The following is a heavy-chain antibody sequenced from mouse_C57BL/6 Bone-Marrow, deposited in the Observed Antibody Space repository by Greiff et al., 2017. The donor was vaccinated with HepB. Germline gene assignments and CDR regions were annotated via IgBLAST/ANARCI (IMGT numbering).Heavy chain of an antibody. CDR3: ASGVRHSNRYFDV. D-gene: IGHD2-5*01. V-gene: IGHV1-59*01. CDR1: GYTFTSYW. J-gene: IGHJ1*03. CDR2: IDPSDSYT. Sequence: QVQLQQPGAELVRPGTSVKLSCKASGYTFTSYWMHWVKQRPGQGLEWIGVIDPSDSYTNYNQKFKGKATLTVDTSSSTAYMQLSSLTSEDSAVYYGASGVRHSNRYFDVWGTGTTVTVSS.